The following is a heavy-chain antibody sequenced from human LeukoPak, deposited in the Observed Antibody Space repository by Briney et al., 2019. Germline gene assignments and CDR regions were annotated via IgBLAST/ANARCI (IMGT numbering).Heavy chain of an antibody. CDR3: ARQRGMGGDYSNWFDP. CDR2: IYTSGST. CDR1: GGSISSYY. Sequence: SETLSLTCTVSGGSISSYYWSWIRQPPGKGLEWIGYIYTSGSTNYNPSLKRRVTISVEKSKKQFSLKMSSVTAADTAVYYCARQRGMGGDYSNWFDPWGQGTLVTVSS. J-gene: IGHJ5*02. D-gene: IGHD7-27*01. V-gene: IGHV4-4*09.